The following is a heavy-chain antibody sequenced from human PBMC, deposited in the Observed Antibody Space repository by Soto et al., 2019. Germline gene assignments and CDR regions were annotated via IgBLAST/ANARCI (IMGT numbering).Heavy chain of an antibody. J-gene: IGHJ4*02. CDR1: GGSISSYY. CDR3: ARAYGSGDHWDY. CDR2: IYYSGST. V-gene: IGHV4-59*01. D-gene: IGHD3-10*01. Sequence: PSETLSLTCTVSGGSISSYYWSWIRQPPGKGLEWIGYIYYSGSTNYNPSLKSRVTISVDTSKNQFSLKLSSVTAADTAVYYCARAYGSGDHWDYWGQGTLVTVSS.